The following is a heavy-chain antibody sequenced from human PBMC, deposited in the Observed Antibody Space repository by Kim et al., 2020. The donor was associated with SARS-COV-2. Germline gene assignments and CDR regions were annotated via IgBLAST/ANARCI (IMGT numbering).Heavy chain of an antibody. J-gene: IGHJ6*03. CDR1: GYTFTGYY. D-gene: IGHD2-21*01. CDR3: ARGGAQFSYCGGDCYSEDYYYYYMDV. Sequence: ASVKVSCKASGYTFTGYYMHWVRQAPGQGLEWMGWINPNSGGTNYAQKFQGRVTMTRDTSISTAYMELSRLRSDDTAVYYCARGGAQFSYCGGDCYSEDYYYYYMDVWGKGTTVTVSS. V-gene: IGHV1-2*02. CDR2: INPNSGGT.